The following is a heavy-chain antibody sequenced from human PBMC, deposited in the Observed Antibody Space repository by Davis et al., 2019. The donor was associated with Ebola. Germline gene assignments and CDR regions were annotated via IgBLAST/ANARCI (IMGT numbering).Heavy chain of an antibody. J-gene: IGHJ5*02. V-gene: IGHV4-59*01. D-gene: IGHD1-26*01. CDR3: ARDLSKGSLRIDP. Sequence: MPSETLSLTCTVSGGSISSYYWSWIRQPPGKGLEWIGYIYYSGSTNYNPSLKSRVTISVDTSKNQISLKLSSVTAADTAVYYCARDLSKGSLRIDPWGQGTLVTVSS. CDR1: GGSISSYY. CDR2: IYYSGST.